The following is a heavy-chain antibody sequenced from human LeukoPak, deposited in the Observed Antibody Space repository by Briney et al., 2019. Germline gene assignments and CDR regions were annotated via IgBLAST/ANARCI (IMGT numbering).Heavy chain of an antibody. J-gene: IGHJ4*02. CDR2: ISGSSTYI. D-gene: IGHD3-3*01. CDR3: ARGLRFLEWLFPFDY. Sequence: GGSLRLSCAASGFTFSSYGMNWVRQAPGKGLEWVSSISGSSTYIYYADSLKGRFTISRDNAKNSLYLQMNSLRAEDTAVYYCARGLRFLEWLFPFDYWGQGTLVTVSS. CDR1: GFTFSSYG. V-gene: IGHV3-21*01.